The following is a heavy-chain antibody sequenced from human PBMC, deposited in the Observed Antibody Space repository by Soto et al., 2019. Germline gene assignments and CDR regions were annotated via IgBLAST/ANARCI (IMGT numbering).Heavy chain of an antibody. J-gene: IGHJ4*02. D-gene: IGHD4-17*01. Sequence: QVQLVHSGAEVKKPGASVKVSCKASGYTFSGYAMGWVRQAPGQGLEGMGWISAYNGNTDYAQKFQGRVTMTTDTSTSTAYMELRSLTSDATAVYYCARPFGDYGDYAWSLRYWGQGTLVTVSS. CDR3: ARPFGDYGDYAWSLRY. V-gene: IGHV1-18*01. CDR2: ISAYNGNT. CDR1: GYTFSGYA.